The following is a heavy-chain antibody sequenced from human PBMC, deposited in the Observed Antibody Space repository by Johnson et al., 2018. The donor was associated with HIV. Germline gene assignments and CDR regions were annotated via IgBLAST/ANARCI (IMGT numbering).Heavy chain of an antibody. V-gene: IGHV3-30*02. Sequence: QVQLVESGGGVVQPGGSLRLSCAASGFTFSSYGMHWVRQAPGKGLEWVAFIRYDGSNKYYADSVKGRFTISRDNSKNTLYLQMNSLRPQDTALYYCAKGRRELLLPPDAFDFWGQGTLVTVSS. CDR2: IRYDGSNK. D-gene: IGHD2-15*01. CDR1: GFTFSSYG. J-gene: IGHJ3*01. CDR3: AKGRRELLLPPDAFDF.